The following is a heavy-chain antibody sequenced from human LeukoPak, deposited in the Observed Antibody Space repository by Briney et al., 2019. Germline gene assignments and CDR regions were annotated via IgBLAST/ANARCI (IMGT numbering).Heavy chain of an antibody. Sequence: GGFLRLSCAASGFTFSSYVMNWVRQAPGKGLEWVSAISGSGGSTYYADSVKGRFTISRDNSKNTLYLQMSSLRAEDTAVYYCAKGRGIQLWLGIDYWGQGTLVTVSS. CDR3: AKGRGIQLWLGIDY. V-gene: IGHV3-23*01. J-gene: IGHJ4*02. CDR1: GFTFSSYV. D-gene: IGHD5-18*01. CDR2: ISGSGGST.